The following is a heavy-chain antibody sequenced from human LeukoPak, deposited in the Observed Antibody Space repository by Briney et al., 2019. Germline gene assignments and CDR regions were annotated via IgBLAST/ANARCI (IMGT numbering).Heavy chain of an antibody. CDR2: IIPIFGTA. CDR3: ARGAVWDYDSSGYYYYYGMDV. D-gene: IGHD3-22*01. V-gene: IGHV1-69*13. J-gene: IGHJ6*02. CDR1: GGTFSSYA. Sequence: ASVKVSCKASGGTFSSYAISWVRQAPGQGLEWMGGIIPIFGTANYAQKFQGRVTITADESTSTAYMELSSLRSEDTAVYYCARGAVWDYDSSGYYYYYGMDVWGQGTTVTVSS.